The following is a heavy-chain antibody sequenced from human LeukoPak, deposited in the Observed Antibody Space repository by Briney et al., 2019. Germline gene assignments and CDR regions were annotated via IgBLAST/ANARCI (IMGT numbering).Heavy chain of an antibody. V-gene: IGHV1-69*04. Sequence: SVKVSCKASGGTFSSYAISWVRQAPGQGFEWMGRIIPIFGIANYAQKFQGRVTITADKSTSTAYMELSSLRSEDTAVYYCARDRGHAYDSSGYFDYWGQGTLVTVSS. J-gene: IGHJ4*02. CDR1: GGTFSSYA. CDR2: IIPIFGIA. CDR3: ARDRGHAYDSSGYFDY. D-gene: IGHD3-22*01.